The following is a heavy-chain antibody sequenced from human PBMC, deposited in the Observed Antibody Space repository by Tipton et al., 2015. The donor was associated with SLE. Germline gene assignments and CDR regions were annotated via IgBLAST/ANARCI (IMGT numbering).Heavy chain of an antibody. Sequence: SLRLSCAASGFSVGSLFLTWVRQAPGKGLERVSMVYNGDNTKYADSVKGRFAISRDNFKNTLFLQMSGLRPDDTAVYFCGIIFDAPYGPRVEVWGQGIVVTVSS. CDR1: GFSVGSLF. J-gene: IGHJ3*01. CDR3: GIIFDAPYGPRVEV. CDR2: VYNGDNT. D-gene: IGHD2/OR15-2a*01. V-gene: IGHV3-53*05.